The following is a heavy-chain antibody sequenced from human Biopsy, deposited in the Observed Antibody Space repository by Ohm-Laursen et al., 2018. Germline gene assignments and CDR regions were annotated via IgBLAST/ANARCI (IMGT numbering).Heavy chain of an antibody. CDR3: ARDRWPHVTLLGLVVFDF. CDR2: ISPYNGDT. J-gene: IGHJ4*02. CDR1: GYTFTNYG. D-gene: IGHD3-3*01. V-gene: IGHV1-18*01. Sequence: ASVKVSCKASGYTFTNYGISWVRQAPGQGLEWMGWISPYNGDTDYGQKLQGRVTMTTDTSTSTAYMDLRSLRSDDTAVYYCARDRWPHVTLLGLVVFDFWGQGTLVIVSS.